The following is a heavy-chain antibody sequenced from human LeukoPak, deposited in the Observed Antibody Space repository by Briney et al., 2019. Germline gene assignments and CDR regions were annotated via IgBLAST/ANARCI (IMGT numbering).Heavy chain of an antibody. D-gene: IGHD4-23*01. J-gene: IGHJ4*02. V-gene: IGHV3-9*01. Sequence: GRSLRLSCAASGFTFDDYAMHWVRQVPVKGLEWVSGISWNSGSIGYADSVKGRFTISRDNAKNSLYLQMNSLRVEDTALYYCAKEVGTFDYWGQGTLVTVSS. CDR2: ISWNSGSI. CDR1: GFTFDDYA. CDR3: AKEVGTFDY.